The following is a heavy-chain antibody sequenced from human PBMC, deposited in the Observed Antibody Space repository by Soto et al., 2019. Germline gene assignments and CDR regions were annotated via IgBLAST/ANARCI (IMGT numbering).Heavy chain of an antibody. CDR3: AKTMAMVRGVKGWFDP. J-gene: IGHJ5*02. CDR1: GGSFSGYY. CDR2: INHSGST. D-gene: IGHD3-10*01. Sequence: PSETLSLPCAVYGGSFSGYYWSWIRQPPGKGLEWIGEINHSGSTNYNPSLKSRVTISVDTSKNQFSLKLSSVTAADTAVYYCAKTMAMVRGVKGWFDPWGQGTLVT. V-gene: IGHV4-34*01.